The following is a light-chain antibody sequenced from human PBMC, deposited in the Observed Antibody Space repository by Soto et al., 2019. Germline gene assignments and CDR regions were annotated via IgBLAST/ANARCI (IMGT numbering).Light chain of an antibody. CDR2: DVY. Sequence: QSALTQPASVSGSPGQSITISCAGTSTDVGLYTYVSWYQQHPGKAPKLIIYDVYNRPSVVSNRFSGSKSGNTASLTISGLQAEDEAYYYCTSYTSTSTPYVFGGGTKLNVL. J-gene: IGLJ1*01. V-gene: IGLV2-14*01. CDR1: STDVGLYTY. CDR3: TSYTSTSTPYV.